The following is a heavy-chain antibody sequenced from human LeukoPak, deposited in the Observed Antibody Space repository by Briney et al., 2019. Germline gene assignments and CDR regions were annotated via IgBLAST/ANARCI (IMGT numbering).Heavy chain of an antibody. Sequence: ASVKVSCKAFGYTFTSFGISWVRQAPGQGLEWMGWISAYDGNTNYVQKFQGRVTMTTDTSTSTAYMELRSLRSDDTAMYYCTRDLGVDTTMIFFDYWGQGTLVTVSS. CDR1: GYTFTSFG. CDR2: ISAYDGNT. D-gene: IGHD5-18*01. J-gene: IGHJ4*02. CDR3: TRDLGVDTTMIFFDY. V-gene: IGHV1-18*01.